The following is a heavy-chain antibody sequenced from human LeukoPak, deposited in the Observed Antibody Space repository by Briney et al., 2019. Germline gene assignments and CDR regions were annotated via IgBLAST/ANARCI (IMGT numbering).Heavy chain of an antibody. D-gene: IGHD3-10*01. Sequence: ASVKVSCKASGYTFTSYDINWVRQATGQGLEWMGWMNPNSGNTGYAQKFQGRVTMTRNTSISTAYMELSSLRSEDTAVYYCARFGGYYYYYYMDVWGKGTTVTISS. V-gene: IGHV1-8*01. CDR2: MNPNSGNT. J-gene: IGHJ6*03. CDR1: GYTFTSYD. CDR3: ARFGGYYYYYYMDV.